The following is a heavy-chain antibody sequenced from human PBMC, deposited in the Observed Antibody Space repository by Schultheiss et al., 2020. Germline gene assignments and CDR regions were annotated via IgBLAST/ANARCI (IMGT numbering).Heavy chain of an antibody. V-gene: IGHV1-46*01. CDR2: INPSGGST. CDR1: GYTFTSYD. D-gene: IGHD3-22*01. CDR3: ARAGYYDSSGYWHLDY. Sequence: ASVKVSCKASGYTFTSYDINWVRQATGQGLEWMGIINPSGGSTSYAQKFQGRVTMTRDTSTSTVYMELSSLRSEDTAVYYCARAGYYDSSGYWHLDYWGQGTLVTVSS. J-gene: IGHJ4*02.